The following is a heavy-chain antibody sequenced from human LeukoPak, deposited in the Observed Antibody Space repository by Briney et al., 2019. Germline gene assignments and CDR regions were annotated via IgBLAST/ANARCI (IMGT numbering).Heavy chain of an antibody. CDR1: GGSISSSSYY. V-gene: IGHV4-39*01. CDR2: IYYSGST. CDR3: ARQRPDLPPSGQHSASEYYYYYGMDV. Sequence: SETLSLTCSVAGGSISSSSYYWGWIRQPPGKGLEWIGSIYYSGSTYYNPSLKSRVTISVDTSKNQFSLKLSSVTAADTAVYYCARQRPDLPPSGQHSASEYYYYYGMDVWGQGTTVTVSS. J-gene: IGHJ6*02. D-gene: IGHD3-10*01.